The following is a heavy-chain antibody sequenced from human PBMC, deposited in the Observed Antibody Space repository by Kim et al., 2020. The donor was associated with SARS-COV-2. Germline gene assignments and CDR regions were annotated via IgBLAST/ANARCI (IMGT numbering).Heavy chain of an antibody. CDR2: IYYSGTT. V-gene: IGHV4-39*01. Sequence: SETLSLTCTVSGGSITSPSYYWGWIRQPPGKGLEWIGTIYYSGTTYFNPSLKSRVTMSIDTSKNQFSLKLSSVTAADTAVYYCARVHRSLAGTVDSWCQG. J-gene: IGHJ4*02. D-gene: IGHD1-1*01. CDR1: GGSITSPSYY. CDR3: ARVHRSLAGTVDS.